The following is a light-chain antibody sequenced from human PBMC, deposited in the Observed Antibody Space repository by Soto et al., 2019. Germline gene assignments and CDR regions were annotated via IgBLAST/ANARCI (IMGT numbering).Light chain of an antibody. CDR3: QQYGSSPIT. CDR2: GAS. CDR1: QSVSSSY. Sequence: EIVLTQSPGTLSLSPGERATLSCRASQSVSSSYLAWYQQKPRQAPRLLIYGASSRATGIPDRFSGSGSGTDFSLTISRLEPEDFAVYYCQQYGSSPITVGQGTRLEIK. V-gene: IGKV3-20*01. J-gene: IGKJ5*01.